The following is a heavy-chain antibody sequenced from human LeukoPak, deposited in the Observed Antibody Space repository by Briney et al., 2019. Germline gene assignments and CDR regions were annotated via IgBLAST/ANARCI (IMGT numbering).Heavy chain of an antibody. D-gene: IGHD6-19*01. Sequence: GGSLRLSCAASGFTFSSYWMSWVRQAPGKGLEWVANIKQDEGQKFYVDSVEGRFSISRDNAKNSLYLQMNSLRAEDTAVYYCARVLGYSSGYNWFDPWGQGTLVTVSS. J-gene: IGHJ5*02. V-gene: IGHV3-7*01. CDR1: GFTFSSYW. CDR3: ARVLGYSSGYNWFDP. CDR2: IKQDEGQK.